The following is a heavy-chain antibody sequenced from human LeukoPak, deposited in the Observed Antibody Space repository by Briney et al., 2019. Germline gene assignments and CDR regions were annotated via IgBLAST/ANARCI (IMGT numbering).Heavy chain of an antibody. D-gene: IGHD6-6*01. CDR1: GYTFTSYY. CDR3: ARGYSSSTWYYYYYMDV. J-gene: IGHJ6*03. Sequence: ASVKVSCKASGYTFTSYYMHWVRQAPGQGLEWMGWISAYNGNTNYAQKLQGRVTMTTDTSTSTAYMELRSLRSDDTAVYYCARGYSSSTWYYYYYMDVWGKGTTVTVSS. V-gene: IGHV1-18*04. CDR2: ISAYNGNT.